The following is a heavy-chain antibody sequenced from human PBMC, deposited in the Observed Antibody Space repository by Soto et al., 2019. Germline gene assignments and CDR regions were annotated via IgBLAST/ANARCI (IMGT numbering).Heavy chain of an antibody. J-gene: IGHJ4*02. CDR3: ARDPPPTDY. Sequence: ASVTVSCTSSVYTFTVCYLRWVRQAPGQGLEWMGWINPNSGGTNYAQKLQGRVTMTTDTSTSTAYMELRSLRSDDKAVYHCARDPPPTDYWGQGTLVTVSS. V-gene: IGHV1-2*02. CDR1: VYTFTVCY. CDR2: INPNSGGT.